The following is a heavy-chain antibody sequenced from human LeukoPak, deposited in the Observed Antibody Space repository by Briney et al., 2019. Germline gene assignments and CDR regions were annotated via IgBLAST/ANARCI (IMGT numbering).Heavy chain of an antibody. D-gene: IGHD3-3*01. J-gene: IGHJ5*02. CDR3: ARVFSYPLRAPFDP. Sequence: SETLSLTCTVSGVSISSYYWSWIRQPPGKGLEWIGYIFYSGSTAYNPSLKSRVTISVDTSKNQFSLKLSSVTAADTAVYYCARVFSYPLRAPFDPWGQGTLVTVSS. V-gene: IGHV4-59*01. CDR2: IFYSGST. CDR1: GVSISSYY.